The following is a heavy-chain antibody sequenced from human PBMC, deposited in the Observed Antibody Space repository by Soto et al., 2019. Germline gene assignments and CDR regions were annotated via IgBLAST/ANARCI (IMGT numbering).Heavy chain of an antibody. V-gene: IGHV5-51*01. CDR3: ARQAAPVATVPLLYFDP. Sequence: EVQLVQSGAEVKKPGESLRISCKASGYSFPGYWIGWVRQMPRKGLEWMGIIYPDNSDTRYSPSFQGQVTISADKSINTAYLQWSSLKASDTAMYYCARQAAPVATVPLLYFDPWGQGTLVTVSS. CDR2: IYPDNSDT. CDR1: GYSFPGYW. D-gene: IGHD1-1*01. J-gene: IGHJ5*02.